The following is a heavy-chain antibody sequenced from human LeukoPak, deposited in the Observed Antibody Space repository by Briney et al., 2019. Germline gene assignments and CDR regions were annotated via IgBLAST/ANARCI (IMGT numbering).Heavy chain of an antibody. CDR3: ARPRVAGSLDY. D-gene: IGHD6-19*01. CDR1: GYTFTSYG. Sequence: GASVKVSCKTSGYTFTSYGISWVRQAPGQGLEWMGWISGYNAKTNYIQKFQGRVTMTIDTSTTTVYMELRSLRSDDTAVYYCARPRVAGSLDYGGQGTLVTVS. V-gene: IGHV1-18*01. CDR2: ISGYNAKT. J-gene: IGHJ4*02.